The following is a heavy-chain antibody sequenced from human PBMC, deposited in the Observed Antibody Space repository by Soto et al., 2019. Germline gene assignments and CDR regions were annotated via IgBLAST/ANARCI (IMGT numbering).Heavy chain of an antibody. J-gene: IGHJ6*02. CDR1: GGSISSSNW. V-gene: IGHV4-4*02. CDR3: ARQYCGGDCYPDYYYYYGMDV. D-gene: IGHD2-21*02. CDR2: IYHSGST. Sequence: QVQLQESGPGLVKPSGTLSLTCAVSGGSISSSNWWSWVRQPPGKGLERIGEIYHSGSTNYNPSLKSRVTISVDKSKNQFSLKLSSVTAADTAVYYCARQYCGGDCYPDYYYYYGMDVWGQGTTVTVSS.